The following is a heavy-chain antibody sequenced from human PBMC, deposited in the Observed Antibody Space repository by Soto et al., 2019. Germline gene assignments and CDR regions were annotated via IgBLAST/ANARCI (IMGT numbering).Heavy chain of an antibody. J-gene: IGHJ5*02. V-gene: IGHV4-34*01. CDR2: INHSGST. Sequence: SETLSLTCAVYGGSFSGYYWSWIRQPPGKGLEWIGEINHSGSTNYNPSLKSRVTISVDTSKNQFSLKLSSVTAADTAVYYCASITIFGVVTTIDPWGQGTLVTVSA. CDR1: GGSFSGYY. CDR3: ASITIFGVVTTIDP. D-gene: IGHD3-3*01.